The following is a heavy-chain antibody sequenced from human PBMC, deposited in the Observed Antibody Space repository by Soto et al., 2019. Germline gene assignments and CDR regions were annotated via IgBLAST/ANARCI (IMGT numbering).Heavy chain of an antibody. CDR2: VYYSGSV. V-gene: IGHV4-59*01. J-gene: IGHJ5*02. CDR3: ARRLNLGSFDH. Sequence: QVHLQESGPGLVKPSETLSLTCNVSGVSLTGYHWNWIRQPPGKTLEWFGFVYYSGSVSYNPSLKGRASISVDRSKNQFSLRLTSVTAADTAVYYCARRLNLGSFDHWGQGTLVTVSS. D-gene: IGHD3-10*01. CDR1: GVSLTGYH.